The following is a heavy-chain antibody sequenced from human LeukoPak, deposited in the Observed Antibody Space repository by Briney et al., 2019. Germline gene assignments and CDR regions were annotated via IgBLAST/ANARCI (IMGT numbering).Heavy chain of an antibody. Sequence: SETLSLTCTLSGDSIDSYFWTCICHPRGKRPEWIGYMYTSGPANYNPSLKGRVTISGDTSTNFFSQNVMSVTAADTAIYYCAALPYTTAWREYWGQGTLVTVSS. CDR2: MYTSGPA. CDR1: GDSIDSYF. D-gene: IGHD3-16*01. J-gene: IGHJ4*02. V-gene: IGHV4-59*13. CDR3: AALPYTTAWREY.